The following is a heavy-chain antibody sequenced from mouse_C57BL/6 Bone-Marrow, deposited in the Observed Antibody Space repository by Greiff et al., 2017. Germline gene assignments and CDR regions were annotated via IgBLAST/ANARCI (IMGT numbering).Heavy chain of an antibody. J-gene: IGHJ2*01. CDR3: AGHEDRVLVGSSQYDFDY. CDR2: FYPGSGSI. Sequence: QVQLKQSGAELVKPGASVKLSCKASGYTFTEYTIHWVKQRPGQGLEWIGWFYPGSGSIKYNEKFKDKATLTADKSSSTDYMELSRLTSEDSAVDFWAGHEDRVLVGSSQYDFDYWGKGTTVTVST. CDR1: GYTFTEYT. D-gene: IGHD1-1*01. V-gene: IGHV1-62-2*01.